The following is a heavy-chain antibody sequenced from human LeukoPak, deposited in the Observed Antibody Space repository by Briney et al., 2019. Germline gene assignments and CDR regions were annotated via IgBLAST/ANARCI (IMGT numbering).Heavy chain of an antibody. D-gene: IGHD6-6*01. CDR1: GGSISSGSYY. V-gene: IGHV4-61*02. CDR2: IYTSGST. Sequence: SETLSLTCTVSGGSISSGSYYWSWIRQPAGKGLEWIGRIYTSGSTNYNPSLKSRVTISVDTSKNQFSLKLSSVTAADTAVYYCAREGRVFDYWGQGTLVTVSS. CDR3: AREGRVFDY. J-gene: IGHJ4*02.